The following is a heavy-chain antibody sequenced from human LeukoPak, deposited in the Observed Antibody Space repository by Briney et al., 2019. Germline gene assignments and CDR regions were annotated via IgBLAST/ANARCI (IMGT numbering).Heavy chain of an antibody. D-gene: IGHD4-23*01. J-gene: IGHJ4*02. V-gene: IGHV3-7*03. CDR2: IKQDGSDK. CDR1: GFGFSSYW. Sequence: GGSLRLSCAASGFGFSSYWMSWVRQAPGKGLEWVANIKQDGSDKYYLTSVRGRFTIPRDNAKNSLFLQMNSLRVEDTAVYYCARGGGHLDCWGQGTLVTVSS. CDR3: ARGGGHLDC.